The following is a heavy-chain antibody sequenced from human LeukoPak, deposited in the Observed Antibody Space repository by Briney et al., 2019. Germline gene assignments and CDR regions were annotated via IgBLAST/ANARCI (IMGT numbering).Heavy chain of an antibody. CDR1: GFTFSSYW. CDR3: VRHTRRSPGDY. J-gene: IGHJ4*02. D-gene: IGHD1-26*01. Sequence: TGGSLRLSCAASGFTFSSYWMTWVRQAPGKGLEWMANIRHDGSDKYYVDSVKGRFTISRDNAQNTLLLQMDSLRVEDTAVYYCVRHTRRSPGDYWGQGTVLTVST. V-gene: IGHV3-7*01. CDR2: IRHDGSDK.